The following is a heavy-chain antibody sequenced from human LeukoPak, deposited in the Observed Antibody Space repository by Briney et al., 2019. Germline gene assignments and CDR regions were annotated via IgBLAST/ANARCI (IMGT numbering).Heavy chain of an antibody. CDR1: GGSISGYY. V-gene: IGHV4-59*08. CDR3: ARHKALHKGDAFDI. D-gene: IGHD4-11*01. CDR2: IHYTGRA. Sequence: SETLSLTCTVSGGSISGYYWIWIRQPPGKGLEWIAYIHYTGRANYSPSLKSRATISVDTSKNQFSLRLSSVTTADTAVYYCARHKALHKGDAFDIWGQGTMVTVSS. J-gene: IGHJ3*02.